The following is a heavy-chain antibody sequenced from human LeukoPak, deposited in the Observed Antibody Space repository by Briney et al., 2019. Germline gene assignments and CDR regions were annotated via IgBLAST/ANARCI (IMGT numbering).Heavy chain of an antibody. Sequence: RASVKVSCKASGYTFTGYYMHWVRQAPGQGLEWMGWINPNSGGTNYAQKFQGRVTMTRDTSISTAYMELSRLRSDDTAVYYCASAYGSGSYSLLTYDYWGQGTLVTVSS. CDR1: GYTFTGYY. J-gene: IGHJ4*02. CDR2: INPNSGGT. D-gene: IGHD3-10*01. CDR3: ASAYGSGSYSLLTYDY. V-gene: IGHV1-2*02.